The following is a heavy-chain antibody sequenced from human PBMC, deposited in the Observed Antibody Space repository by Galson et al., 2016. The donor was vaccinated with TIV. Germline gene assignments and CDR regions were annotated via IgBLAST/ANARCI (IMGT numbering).Heavy chain of an antibody. D-gene: IGHD6-25*01. CDR2: IKHNGYEK. V-gene: IGHV3-7*01. CDR1: GFSFSTYS. CDR3: ARELRQDAFDI. J-gene: IGHJ3*02. Sequence: SLRLSCAASGFSFSTYSMNWVRQAPGKGLEWVANIKHNGYEKYYVDSVRGRFTISRDNAENSLYLLQMNSLRAEDTAVYYCARELRQDAFDIWGQGTMVTVSS.